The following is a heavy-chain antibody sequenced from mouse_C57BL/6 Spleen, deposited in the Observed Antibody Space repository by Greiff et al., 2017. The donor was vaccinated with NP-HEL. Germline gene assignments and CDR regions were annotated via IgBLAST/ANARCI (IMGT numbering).Heavy chain of an antibody. V-gene: IGHV1-42*01. Sequence: VQLKQSGPELVKPGASVKISCKASGYSFTGYYMNWVKQSPDKSLEWIGEINPSTGGTTYNQKFKAKATLTVDKSSSTAYMQLKSLTSEDSAVYYCAREDGYDDGWFAYWGQGTLVTVSA. J-gene: IGHJ3*01. CDR2: INPSTGGT. CDR1: GYSFTGYY. D-gene: IGHD2-2*01. CDR3: AREDGYDDGWFAY.